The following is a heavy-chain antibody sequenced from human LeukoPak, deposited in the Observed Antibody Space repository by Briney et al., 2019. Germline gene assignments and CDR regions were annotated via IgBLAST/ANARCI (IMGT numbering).Heavy chain of an antibody. V-gene: IGHV4-61*08. CDR2: IYYSGST. J-gene: IGHJ4*02. Sequence: PSQTLSLTCAVSGGSISSGGYYWSWIRQPPGKGLEWIGYIYYSGSTKYNPSLKSRVTISIDTSKNQFSLKLSSVTAADTAVYYCARDLSGSSSFGSWGQGTLVTVSS. D-gene: IGHD6-6*01. CDR3: ARDLSGSSSFGS. CDR1: GGSISSGGYY.